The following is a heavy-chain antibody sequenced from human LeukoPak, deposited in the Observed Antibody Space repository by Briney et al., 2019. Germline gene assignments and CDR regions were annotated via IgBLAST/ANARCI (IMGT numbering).Heavy chain of an antibody. CDR1: GFTFSSYW. V-gene: IGHV3-7*01. J-gene: IGHJ4*02. CDR3: ARRYCSGASCYTYFDY. CDR2: IKQDGSEK. Sequence: PGGSLRLSCAASGFTFSSYWMSWVCQAPGKGLEWVANIKQDGSEKYYVDSVKGRFTISRDNAKNSLYLQMNSLRAEDTAVYSCARRYCSGASCYTYFDYWGQGTLVTVSS. D-gene: IGHD2-15*01.